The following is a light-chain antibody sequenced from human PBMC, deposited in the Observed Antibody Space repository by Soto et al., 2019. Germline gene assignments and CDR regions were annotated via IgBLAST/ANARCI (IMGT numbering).Light chain of an antibody. Sequence: DIQMTQSPSSLSASLGDRVTISCRASQGISTYLAWYQQKPGKAPTLLISDVSRLESGVPSRFSGSGSGTEFTLTISSLQPEDFATYYCQQSYSSPPTFGQGTKVEIK. V-gene: IGKV1-39*01. CDR1: QGISTY. J-gene: IGKJ1*01. CDR3: QQSYSSPPT. CDR2: DVS.